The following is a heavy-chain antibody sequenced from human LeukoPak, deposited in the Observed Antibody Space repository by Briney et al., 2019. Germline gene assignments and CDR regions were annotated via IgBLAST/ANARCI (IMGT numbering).Heavy chain of an antibody. J-gene: IGHJ4*02. CDR1: GFSFNSSG. CDR2: VSYDGSNK. V-gene: IGHV3-30*18. CDR3: AKVSAWAMVGATYFDY. D-gene: IGHD1-26*01. Sequence: GGSLRLSCAASGFSFNSSGIHWVRQAPGKGLEWVAVVSYDGSNKYYADSVKGRFTISRDNSKNTVYLQMNSLRAEDTAVYYCAKVSAWAMVGATYFDYWGQGTLVTVSS.